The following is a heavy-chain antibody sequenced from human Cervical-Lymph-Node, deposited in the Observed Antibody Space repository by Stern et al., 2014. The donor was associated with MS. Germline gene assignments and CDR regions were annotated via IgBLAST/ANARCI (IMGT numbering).Heavy chain of an antibody. CDR1: GFSLSTTGVG. V-gene: IGHV2-5*02. Sequence: QITLKESGPTLVNPTQTLTLTCAFSGFSLSTTGVGVGWIRQPPGEALEWLALTYWDDNKRYSPSLKSRLTITKDTSKSQVDLILTNVDPVDTATYYCAHSPPSDDDAFDIWGQGTMVTISS. J-gene: IGHJ3*02. CDR2: TYWDDNK. D-gene: IGHD2-21*02. CDR3: AHSPPSDDDAFDI.